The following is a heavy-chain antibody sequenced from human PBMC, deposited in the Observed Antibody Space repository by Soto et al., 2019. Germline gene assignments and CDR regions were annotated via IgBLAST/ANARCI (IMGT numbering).Heavy chain of an antibody. CDR1: GGSISSGDYY. V-gene: IGHV4-30-4*01. D-gene: IGHD2-21*02. J-gene: IGHJ4*02. CDR3: ARGVGSIDCGGDCYTDY. CDR2: IYYSGST. Sequence: QVQLQESGPGLVKPSQTLSLTCTVSGGSISSGDYYWSWIRQPPGEGLEWIGYIYYSGSTYYNPSLKSRVTISVDTSKNQFSLKLSSVTAADTAVYYCARGVGSIDCGGDCYTDYWGQGTLVTVSS.